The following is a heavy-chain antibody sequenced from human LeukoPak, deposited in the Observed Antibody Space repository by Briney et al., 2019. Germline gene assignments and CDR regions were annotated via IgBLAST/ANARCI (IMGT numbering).Heavy chain of an antibody. CDR1: RFTFSKYW. CDR3: AKDQAYYYDNSGYYDI. J-gene: IGHJ3*02. CDR2: ISGSGGST. D-gene: IGHD3-22*01. Sequence: GGSLRLSCAASRFTFSKYWFHWVRQAPGKGLEWVSAISGSGGSTYYADSVKGRFTISRDNSKNTLYLQMNSLRAEDTAVYYCAKDQAYYYDNSGYYDIWGQGTMVTVSS. V-gene: IGHV3-23*01.